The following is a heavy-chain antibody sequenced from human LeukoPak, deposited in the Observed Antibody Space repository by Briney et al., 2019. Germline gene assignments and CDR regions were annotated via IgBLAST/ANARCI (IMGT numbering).Heavy chain of an antibody. Sequence: ASVKVSCKASGYTFTSYYMHWVRQAPGQGLEWMGIINPSGGSTSYAQKFQGRVTMTRDMSTSTVYMGLSSLRSEDTAVYYCATGLNYYDSSGYYYVPDYWGQGTLVTVSS. CDR2: INPSGGST. CDR3: ATGLNYYDSSGYYYVPDY. CDR1: GYTFTSYY. D-gene: IGHD3-22*01. V-gene: IGHV1-46*01. J-gene: IGHJ4*02.